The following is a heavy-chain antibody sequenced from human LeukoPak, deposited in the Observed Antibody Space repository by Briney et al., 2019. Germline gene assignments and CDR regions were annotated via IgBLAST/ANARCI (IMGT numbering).Heavy chain of an antibody. D-gene: IGHD6-13*01. CDR1: GYTFTSYG. J-gene: IGHJ3*02. V-gene: IGHV1-18*01. CDR3: ARDLGYSSSWDAFDI. Sequence: ASVKVSCKASGYTFTSYGISWVRQAPGQGLEWMGWISAYNGNTNYAQKLQGRVTMTTDTSTTTAYIELRSLRSDDTAVYYCARDLGYSSSWDAFDIWGQGTMVTVSS. CDR2: ISAYNGNT.